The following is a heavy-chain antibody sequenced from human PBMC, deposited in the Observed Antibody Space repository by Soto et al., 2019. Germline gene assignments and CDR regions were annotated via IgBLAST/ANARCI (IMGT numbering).Heavy chain of an antibody. D-gene: IGHD2-21*02. V-gene: IGHV3-30*18. J-gene: IGHJ6*02. Sequence: GGSLRLSCAASGFTFSSYGMHWVRQAPGKGLEWVAVISYDGSNKYYADSVKGRFTISRDNSKNTLYLQMNSLRAEDTAVYYCAKDIYGGNSRNYYGMDVWGQGTTVTVSS. CDR2: ISYDGSNK. CDR1: GFTFSSYG. CDR3: AKDIYGGNSRNYYGMDV.